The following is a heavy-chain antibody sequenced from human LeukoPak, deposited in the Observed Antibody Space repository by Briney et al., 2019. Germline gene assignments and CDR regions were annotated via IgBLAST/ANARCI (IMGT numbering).Heavy chain of an antibody. CDR3: ARDSNLRCYRGWRAFDI. D-gene: IGHD4/OR15-4a*01. CDR2: IYTSGST. Sequence: PSETLSLTCAVYGGSFSGYYWSWIRQPAGKGLEWIGRIYTSGSTNYNPSLKSRVTMSVDTSKNQFSLKLSSVTAADTAVYYCARDSNLRCYRGWRAFDIWGQGTMVTVSS. CDR1: GGSFSGYY. J-gene: IGHJ3*02. V-gene: IGHV4-4*07.